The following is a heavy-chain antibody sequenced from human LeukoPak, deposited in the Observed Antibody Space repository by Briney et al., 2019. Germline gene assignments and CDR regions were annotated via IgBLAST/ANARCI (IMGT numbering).Heavy chain of an antibody. CDR3: AKYGYYDFWSGLDY. CDR1: GFTFSSYS. Sequence: GGSLRLSCAASGFTFSSYSMNWVRQAPGKGLDWVPAISGSGGSTYYADSVKGRFTISRDNSKNTLYLQMNSLRAEDTAVYYCAKYGYYDFWSGLDYWGQGTLVTVSS. V-gene: IGHV3-23*01. D-gene: IGHD3-3*01. CDR2: ISGSGGST. J-gene: IGHJ4*02.